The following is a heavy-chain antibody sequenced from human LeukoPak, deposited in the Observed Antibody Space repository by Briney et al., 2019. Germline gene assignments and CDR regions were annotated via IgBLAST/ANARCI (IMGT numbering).Heavy chain of an antibody. CDR2: ISTSGST. J-gene: IGHJ3*02. V-gene: IGHV4-61*02. D-gene: IGHD2-2*01. Sequence: TLSLTCTVSGGSISSSSYYWTWIRQPAGKGLEWIGRISTSGSTNYNPSLKSRVTISLDTSKNQFSLKLSSVTAADTAVFYCARFTGYCSGTSCYPNAFDIWGQGTMVTVSS. CDR1: GGSISSSSYY. CDR3: ARFTGYCSGTSCYPNAFDI.